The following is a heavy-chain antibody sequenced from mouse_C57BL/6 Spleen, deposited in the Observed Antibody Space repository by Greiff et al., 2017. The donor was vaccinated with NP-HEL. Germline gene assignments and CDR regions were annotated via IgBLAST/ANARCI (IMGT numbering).Heavy chain of an antibody. CDR2: ISSGGSYT. CDR1: GFTFSSYG. J-gene: IGHJ4*01. D-gene: IGHD2-4*01. Sequence: EVQVVESGGDLVKPGGSLKLSCAASGFTFSSYGMSWVRQTPDKRLEWVATISSGGSYTYYPDSVKGRFTISRDNAKNTLYLQMSSLKYEDTAMYYCARPYDYGEEGYAMDYWGQGTSVTVSS. CDR3: ARPYDYGEEGYAMDY. V-gene: IGHV5-6*01.